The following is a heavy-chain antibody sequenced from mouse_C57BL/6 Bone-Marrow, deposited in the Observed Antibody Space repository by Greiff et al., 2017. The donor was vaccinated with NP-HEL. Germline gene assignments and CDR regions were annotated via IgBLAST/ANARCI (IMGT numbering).Heavy chain of an antibody. V-gene: IGHV14-4*01. D-gene: IGHD1-1*01. J-gene: IGHJ3*01. CDR3: TTVITTVVASTRFAY. CDR1: GFNIKDDY. Sequence: EVMLVESGAELVRPGASVKLSCTASGFNIKDDYMHWVKQRPEQGLEWIGWIDPENGDTEYASKFQGKATITADTSSNTAYLQLSSLTSEDTAVYYCTTVITTVVASTRFAYWGQGTLVTVSA. CDR2: IDPENGDT.